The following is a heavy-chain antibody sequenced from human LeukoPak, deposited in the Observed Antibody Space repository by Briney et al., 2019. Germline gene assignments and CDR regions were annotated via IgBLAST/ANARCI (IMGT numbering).Heavy chain of an antibody. D-gene: IGHD2-15*01. J-gene: IGHJ3*02. Sequence: GRSLRLSCAASGFTFSSYGMHWVRQAPGKGLEWVAVISYDGSNKYYADSVKVRFTISRDNSKNTLYLQMNSLSAEDTAVYYCARLIVVVAATAPEGAFDIWGQGTMVTVSS. CDR2: ISYDGSNK. CDR1: GFTFSSYG. CDR3: ARLIVVVAATAPEGAFDI. V-gene: IGHV3-30*03.